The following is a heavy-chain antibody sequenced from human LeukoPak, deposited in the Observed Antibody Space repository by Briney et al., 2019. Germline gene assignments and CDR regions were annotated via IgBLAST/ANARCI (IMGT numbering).Heavy chain of an antibody. Sequence: RASVKVSCKASGYTFTGYYMHWVRQAPGQGLEWMGWINPNSGGTNYAQKFQGRATMTRDTSISTAYMELSRLRSDDTAVYYCARVASEGYNWNDVFDYWGQGTLVTVSS. V-gene: IGHV1-2*02. J-gene: IGHJ4*02. D-gene: IGHD1-1*01. CDR3: ARVASEGYNWNDVFDY. CDR2: INPNSGGT. CDR1: GYTFTGYY.